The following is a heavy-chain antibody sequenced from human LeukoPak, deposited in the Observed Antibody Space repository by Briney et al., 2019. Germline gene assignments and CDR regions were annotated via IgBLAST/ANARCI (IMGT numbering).Heavy chain of an antibody. CDR3: ARSAVMLRVVLAW. CDR2: MYPGDSDS. J-gene: IGHJ4*02. Sequence: GESRNSPCKGSGYICSDYWINWVRQMPGKGLEWMGIMYPGDSDSRYSPAFQGHVTFSADKSTNTAYLQWNSLNASDTAIYYCARSAVMLRVVLAWWGRGTLVTVSS. V-gene: IGHV5-51*01. CDR1: GYICSDYW. D-gene: IGHD3-16*01.